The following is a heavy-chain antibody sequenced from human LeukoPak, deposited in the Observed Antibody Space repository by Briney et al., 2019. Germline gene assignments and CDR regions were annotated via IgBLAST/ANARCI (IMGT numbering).Heavy chain of an antibody. CDR3: AKWTSYYYDSSGPNPSWFDP. D-gene: IGHD3-22*01. CDR1: GFTFSSYA. Sequence: GGSLRLSCAASGFTFSSYAMNWVRQAPGKGLEWVSSISGSGGNTYYADSVKGRFTISRDNSKNTLYLQMNSLRAEDTAVYYCAKWTSYYYDSSGPNPSWFDPWGQGTLVTVSS. CDR2: ISGSGGNT. V-gene: IGHV3-23*01. J-gene: IGHJ5*02.